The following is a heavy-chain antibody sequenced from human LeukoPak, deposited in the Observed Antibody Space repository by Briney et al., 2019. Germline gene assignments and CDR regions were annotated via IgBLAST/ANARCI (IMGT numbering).Heavy chain of an antibody. D-gene: IGHD2-2*01. J-gene: IGHJ5*02. CDR2: ISSSSSTI. CDR3: ARDSGRLPSRFDP. Sequence: GGSLRLSCAASGFTFSSYTMNWVRQAPGKELEWISYISSSSSTIYYADSVKGRFTISRDNAQNSLYLQMNSLRAEDTAVYYCARDSGRLPSRFDPWGQGTLVTVSS. V-gene: IGHV3-48*01. CDR1: GFTFSSYT.